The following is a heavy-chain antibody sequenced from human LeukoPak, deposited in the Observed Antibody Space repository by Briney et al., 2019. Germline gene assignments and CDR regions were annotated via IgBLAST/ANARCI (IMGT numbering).Heavy chain of an antibody. CDR3: ARIDNPDNWFDP. V-gene: IGHV4-39*01. CDR2: IYYSGST. CDR1: GGSISSSSYY. D-gene: IGHD1-1*01. Sequence: SETLSLTCTVSGGSISSSSYYWGWIRQPPGKGLEWLGSIYYSGSTYYNPSLKSRVTISVDTSKNQFSLKLSSVTAADTAVYYCARIDNPDNWFDPWGQGTLVTVSS. J-gene: IGHJ5*02.